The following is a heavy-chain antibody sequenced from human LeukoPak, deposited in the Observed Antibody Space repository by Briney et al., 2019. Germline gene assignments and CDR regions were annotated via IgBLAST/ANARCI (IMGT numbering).Heavy chain of an antibody. CDR1: GGSISSYY. Sequence: SETLSLTCTVSGGSISSYYWSWLRQPPGTGLEWIGYIYYSGSTNYNPSLKSRVTISVDTSKNQFSLKLSSVTAADTAGYYCARERGGPYDYIWGSYYNWFDPWGQGTLVTVSS. CDR2: IYYSGST. D-gene: IGHD3-16*01. J-gene: IGHJ5*02. V-gene: IGHV4-59*01. CDR3: ARERGGPYDYIWGSYYNWFDP.